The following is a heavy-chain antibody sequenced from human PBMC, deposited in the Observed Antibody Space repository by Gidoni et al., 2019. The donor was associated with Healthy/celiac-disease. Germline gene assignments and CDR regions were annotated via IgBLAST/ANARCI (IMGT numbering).Heavy chain of an antibody. J-gene: IGHJ4*02. V-gene: IGHV3-64D*06. CDR3: VKAVGSSGWYFDY. D-gene: IGHD6-19*01. CDR1: GFTFSSYA. Sequence: GSGGGLVQPGGSLRLSCSASGFTFSSYAMHWVRQAPGKGLEYVSAISSNGGSTYYADSVKGRFTISRDNSKNTLYLQMSSLRAEDTAVYYCVKAVGSSGWYFDYWGQGTLVTVSS. CDR2: ISSNGGST.